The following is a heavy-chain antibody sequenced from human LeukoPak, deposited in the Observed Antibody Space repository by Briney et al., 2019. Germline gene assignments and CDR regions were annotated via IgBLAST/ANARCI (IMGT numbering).Heavy chain of an antibody. CDR2: INHSGST. D-gene: IGHD3-9*01. CDR1: GYSISSGCY. J-gene: IGHJ4*02. CDR3: ARGGPDILTGYYKGRHDY. V-gene: IGHV4-34*01. Sequence: SKTLSLTCAVSGYSISSGCYWSWIRQPPGKGLEWIGEINHSGSTNYNPSLKSRVTISVDTSKNQFSLKLSSVTAADTAVYYRARGGPDILTGYYKGRHDYWGQGTLVTVSS.